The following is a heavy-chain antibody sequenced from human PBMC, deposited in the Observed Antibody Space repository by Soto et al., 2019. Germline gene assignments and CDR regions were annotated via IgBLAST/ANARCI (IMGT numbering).Heavy chain of an antibody. D-gene: IGHD3-10*01. CDR3: ARQRSSRSLRSSNMVRGVIVFDY. CDR2: LYPGALVP. V-gene: IGHV5-51*01. Sequence: PGESLKISWKGSGYSFTSYWIGWGRQMPGKGVEGMGILYPGALVPSYSPSFHGQLTISADKSISTAYLQWSSLKASDTAMYYCARQRSSRSLRSSNMVRGVIVFDYWGQGTLVTVSS. CDR1: GYSFTSYW. J-gene: IGHJ4*02.